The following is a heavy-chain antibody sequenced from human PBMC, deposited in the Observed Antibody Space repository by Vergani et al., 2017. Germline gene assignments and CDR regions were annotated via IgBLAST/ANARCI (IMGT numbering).Heavy chain of an antibody. CDR1: GYSFTSYW. CDR2: IYPGDSDT. J-gene: IGHJ4*02. D-gene: IGHD3-9*01. V-gene: IGHV5-51*01. Sequence: EVQLVQSGAEVKKPGESLKISCKGSGYSFTSYWIGWVRQMPGKGLEWMGSIYPGDSDTRYSPYFQGQVTISADRSISTAYLQWSSLKASDTAMYYCARRYYDILAGYYRFDYWGQGTLVTVSS. CDR3: ARRYYDILAGYYRFDY.